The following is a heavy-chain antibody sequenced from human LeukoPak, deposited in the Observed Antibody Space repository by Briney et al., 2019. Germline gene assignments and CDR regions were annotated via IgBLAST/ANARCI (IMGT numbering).Heavy chain of an antibody. Sequence: ASVKVSCKASGYTFTGYYMHWVRQAPGQGLEWMGRINPNSGGTNYAQKFQGRVTMTRDTSISTAHMELSRLRSDDTAVYYCAREGGYSYGNDYWGQGTLVTVSS. V-gene: IGHV1-2*06. CDR2: INPNSGGT. J-gene: IGHJ4*02. CDR3: AREGGYSYGNDY. CDR1: GYTFTGYY. D-gene: IGHD5-18*01.